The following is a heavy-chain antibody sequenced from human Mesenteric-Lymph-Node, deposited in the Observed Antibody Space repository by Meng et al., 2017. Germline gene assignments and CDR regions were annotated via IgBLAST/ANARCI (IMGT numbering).Heavy chain of an antibody. CDR2: ISSGGIT. D-gene: IGHD3-10*01. V-gene: IGHV3-23*01. J-gene: IGHJ4*02. CDR1: GFSFRSYA. Sequence: GGSLRLSCAASGFSFRSYAMTWVRQAPGKGLEWVSSISSGGITDYADSVKGRFTISRDNSDNSLYLHMNSLRAEDTAVYYCAKGLWGTGRHYYPCDYWGQGTLVTVSS. CDR3: AKGLWGTGRHYYPCDY.